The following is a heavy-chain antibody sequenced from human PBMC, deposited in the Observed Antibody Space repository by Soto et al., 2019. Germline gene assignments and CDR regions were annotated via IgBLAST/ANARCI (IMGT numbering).Heavy chain of an antibody. D-gene: IGHD3-9*01. Sequence: QVQLVQSGAEVKKPGASVKVSCKASGYTFTSYDVNWVRQASGHGLELMGWMNPNSGNTGYAQKFQGRITMTSDISTNTAYMELSSLRSEDRAVYYCVRGGGYYDILTGYDYWGQGTLVTVSS. V-gene: IGHV1-8*01. CDR2: MNPNSGNT. CDR3: VRGGGYYDILTGYDY. CDR1: GYTFTSYD. J-gene: IGHJ4*02.